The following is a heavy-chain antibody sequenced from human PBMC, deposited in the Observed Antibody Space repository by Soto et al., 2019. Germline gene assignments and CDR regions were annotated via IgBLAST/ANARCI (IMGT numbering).Heavy chain of an antibody. Sequence: EVQLVESGGGLVQPGGSLRLSCAASGFTFSDHYMEWVRQAPGKGLEWVGRIRNKANSYTTEYGASVKGRFTISRDDSKTSLSLQMNSLKTEDPAVYYCASAWFWELKYCDYWGQGTLVTFSS. CDR2: IRNKANSYTT. CDR3: ASAWFWELKYCDY. D-gene: IGHD3-10*01. V-gene: IGHV3-72*01. CDR1: GFTFSDHY. J-gene: IGHJ4*02.